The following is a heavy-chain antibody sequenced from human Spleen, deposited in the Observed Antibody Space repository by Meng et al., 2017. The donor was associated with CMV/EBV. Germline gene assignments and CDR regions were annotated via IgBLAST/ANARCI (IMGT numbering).Heavy chain of an antibody. V-gene: IGHV4-39*07. CDR1: GASIDTSSYY. CDR2: INHSGST. CDR3: ARASTTRHYYYYYGMDV. J-gene: IGHJ6*02. D-gene: IGHD4-11*01. Sequence: SETLSLTCTVSGASIDTSSYYWSWIRQPPGKGLEWIGEINHSGSTNYNPSLKSRVTISVDTSKNQFSLKLSSVTAADTAVYYCARASTTRHYYYYYGMDVWGQGTTVTVSS.